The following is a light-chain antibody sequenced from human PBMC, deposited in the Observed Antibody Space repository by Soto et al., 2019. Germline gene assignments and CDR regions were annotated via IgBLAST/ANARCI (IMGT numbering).Light chain of an antibody. J-gene: IGKJ1*01. Sequence: EIVMTQSPATLSLSPGVRATLSCRASQSVTVNLAWYQQKPGQAPRLLIYRASTRATGIPARFSGGGSGTEFTLTISSLQSEDFAVYICQQYNDWPPRWTFGQGTKVEIK. V-gene: IGKV3-15*01. CDR1: QSVTVN. CDR2: RAS. CDR3: QQYNDWPPRWT.